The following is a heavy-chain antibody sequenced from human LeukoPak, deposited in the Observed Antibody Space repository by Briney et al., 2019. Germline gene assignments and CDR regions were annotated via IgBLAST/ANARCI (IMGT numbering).Heavy chain of an antibody. CDR1: GGSFSGYY. J-gene: IGHJ4*02. CDR3: ARGLDDSSGYYYGYFDY. D-gene: IGHD3-22*01. Sequence: SETLSLTCAVYGGSFSGYYWSWIRQPPGKGLEWIGEINHSGSTNYNPSLKSRATISVDTSKNQFSLKLSSVTAADTAVYYCARGLDDSSGYYYGYFDYWGQGTLVTVSS. CDR2: INHSGST. V-gene: IGHV4-34*01.